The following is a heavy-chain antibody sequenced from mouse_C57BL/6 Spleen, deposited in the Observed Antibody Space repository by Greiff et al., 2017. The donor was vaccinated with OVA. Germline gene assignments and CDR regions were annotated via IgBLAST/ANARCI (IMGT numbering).Heavy chain of an antibody. CDR3: ARDGDGSTFDY. J-gene: IGHJ2*01. V-gene: IGHV5-4*01. CDR2: ISDGGSYT. CDR1: GFTFSSYA. D-gene: IGHD1-1*01. Sequence: EVHLVESGGGLVKPGGSLKLSCAASGFTFSSYAMSWVRQTPEKRLEWVATISDGGSYTYYPDNVKGRFTISRDNAKNNLYLQMSHLKSEDTAMYYCARDGDGSTFDYWGQGTTLTVSS.